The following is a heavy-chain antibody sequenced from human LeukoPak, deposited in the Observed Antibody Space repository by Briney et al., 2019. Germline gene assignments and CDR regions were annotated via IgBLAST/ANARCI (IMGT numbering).Heavy chain of an antibody. J-gene: IGHJ4*02. V-gene: IGHV1-2*02. CDR1: GYTFTGYY. D-gene: IGHD6-13*01. CDR3: ASPIHGYSSSWYYFDY. CDR2: INPNSGGT. Sequence: ASVKVSFKASGYTFTGYYMHWVRQAPGQGLEWMGWINPNSGGTNYAQKFQGRVTMTRDTSISTAYMELSRLRSDDTAVYYCASPIHGYSSSWYYFDYWGQGTLVTVSS.